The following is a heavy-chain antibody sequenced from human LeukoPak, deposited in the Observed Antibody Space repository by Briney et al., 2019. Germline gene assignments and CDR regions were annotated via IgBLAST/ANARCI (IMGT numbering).Heavy chain of an antibody. CDR2: MNPNSGNT. J-gene: IGHJ3*02. V-gene: IGHV1-8*03. CDR1: GYTFTSYD. Sequence: ASVKVSCKASGYTFTSYDINWVRQATGQGLEWMGWMNPNSGNTGYAQKFQGRVTITRNTSISTAYMELSSLRSEDTAVYYCAGAPDIVVVPAAIEHPPLNAFDIWGQGTMVTVSS. D-gene: IGHD2-2*02. CDR3: AGAPDIVVVPAAIEHPPLNAFDI.